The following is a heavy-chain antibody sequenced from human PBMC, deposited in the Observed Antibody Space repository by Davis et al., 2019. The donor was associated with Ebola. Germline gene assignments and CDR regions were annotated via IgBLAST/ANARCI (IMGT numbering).Heavy chain of an antibody. J-gene: IGHJ6*03. CDR1: GFTFSSFA. Sequence: GGSLRLSCAASGFTFSSFAMSWVRQAPGKGLEWVATITGSGSRTYYADSLKGRFTISRDNSNNTLYLQMNSLRAEDTAVYYCAKEGPSGSYFIYYYYYYMDVWGKGTTVT. V-gene: IGHV3-23*01. CDR3: AKEGPSGSYFIYYYYYYMDV. CDR2: ITGSGSRT. D-gene: IGHD1-26*01.